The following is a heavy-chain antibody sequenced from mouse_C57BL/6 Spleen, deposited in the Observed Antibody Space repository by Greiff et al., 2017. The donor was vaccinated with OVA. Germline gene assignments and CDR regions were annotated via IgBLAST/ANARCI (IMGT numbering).Heavy chain of an antibody. CDR2: INYDGSST. CDR1: GFTFSDYY. CDR3: ARYYGSYAMDY. J-gene: IGHJ4*01. D-gene: IGHD1-1*01. V-gene: IGHV5-16*01. Sequence: EVHLVESEGGLVQPGSSMKLSCTASGFTFSDYYMAWVRQVPEKGLEWVANINYDGSSTYYLDSLKSRFIISRDNAKNILYLQMSSLKSEDTATYYCARYYGSYAMDYWGQGTSVTVSS.